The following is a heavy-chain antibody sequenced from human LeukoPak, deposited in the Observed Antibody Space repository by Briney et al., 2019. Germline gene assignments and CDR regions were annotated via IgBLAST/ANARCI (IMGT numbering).Heavy chain of an antibody. V-gene: IGHV4-34*01. CDR1: GGSFSGYY. D-gene: IGHD1-7*01. CDR3: ARGQNWNYGY. Sequence: SETLSLTCAVYGGSFSGYYWSWIRQPPEKGLEWIGEINHSGSTNYNPSLKSRVTISLDTSKNQFSLKLSSVTAADTAVYYCARGQNWNYGYWGQGTLVTVSS. J-gene: IGHJ4*02. CDR2: INHSGST.